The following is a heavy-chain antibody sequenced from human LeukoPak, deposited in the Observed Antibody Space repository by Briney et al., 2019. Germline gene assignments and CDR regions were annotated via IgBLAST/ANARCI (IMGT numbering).Heavy chain of an antibody. J-gene: IGHJ4*02. V-gene: IGHV3-23*01. CDR3: AKGVGEFGFRFDS. D-gene: IGHD3-16*01. Sequence: GGSLRLSCEVSGFTFSSHAMGWVRQAPGEGLEWVSVISGGGGGTYYADSLKSRFTISRDNSKNTLYLQMNSLTAADTAVYYCAKGVGEFGFRFDSWGQGTLVTVSS. CDR1: GFTFSSHA. CDR2: ISGGGGGT.